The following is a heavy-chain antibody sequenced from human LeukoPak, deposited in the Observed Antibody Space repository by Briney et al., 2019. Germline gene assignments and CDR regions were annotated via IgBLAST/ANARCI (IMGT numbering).Heavy chain of an antibody. Sequence: GGSLRLSCAASGFTFSSYWMGWVRQAPGKGLEWVANIKQDASEKYCVDSVKGRFTISRDNSKNTLYLQMNNLRAEDTALYYCAKGYWNPGYWGQGTLVTVSS. J-gene: IGHJ4*02. CDR3: AKGYWNPGY. CDR2: IKQDASEK. D-gene: IGHD1-1*01. CDR1: GFTFSSYW. V-gene: IGHV3-7*05.